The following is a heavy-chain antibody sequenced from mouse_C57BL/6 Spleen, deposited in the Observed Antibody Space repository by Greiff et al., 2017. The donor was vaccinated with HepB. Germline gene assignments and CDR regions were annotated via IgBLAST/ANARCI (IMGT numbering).Heavy chain of an antibody. Sequence: QLQESGPELVKPGASVKISCKASGYAFSSSWMNWVKQRPGKGLEWIGRIYPGDGDTNYNGKFKGKATLTADKSSSTVYMQLSSLTSEDSAVYFCARSDYDGYFDVWGTGTTVTVSS. CDR2: IYPGDGDT. J-gene: IGHJ1*03. V-gene: IGHV1-82*01. CDR3: ARSDYDGYFDV. D-gene: IGHD2-4*01. CDR1: GYAFSSSW.